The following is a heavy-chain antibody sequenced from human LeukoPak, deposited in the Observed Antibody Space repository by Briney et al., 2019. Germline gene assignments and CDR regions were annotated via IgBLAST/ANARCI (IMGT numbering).Heavy chain of an antibody. J-gene: IGHJ4*02. CDR3: ATRDFDY. Sequence: ASVTVSYTSSGYTFTSYGISWVRQAPGQGHAWMGWISAYNGNTNYAQKLQGRVTMTTATSTSTTYMDLRSLRCDDAAVYFCATRDFDYGGQGTLVTVSS. V-gene: IGHV1-18*01. CDR1: GYTFTSYG. CDR2: ISAYNGNT.